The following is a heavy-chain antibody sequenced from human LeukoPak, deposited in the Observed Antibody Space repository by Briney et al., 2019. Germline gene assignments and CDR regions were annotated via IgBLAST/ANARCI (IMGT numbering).Heavy chain of an antibody. D-gene: IGHD3-22*01. CDR3: ARGTYYFDNTTFDY. CDR2: INPNNGGT. CDR1: GYTFTGYY. V-gene: IGHV1-2*02. Sequence: ASAKVSCKASGYTFTGYYMHWVRQAPGQGLEWMGWINPNNGGTNYAQKFQGRVTMTRDTSISTAYMELSRLKSDDTAVYYCARGTYYFDNTTFDYWGQGTLVTVSS. J-gene: IGHJ4*02.